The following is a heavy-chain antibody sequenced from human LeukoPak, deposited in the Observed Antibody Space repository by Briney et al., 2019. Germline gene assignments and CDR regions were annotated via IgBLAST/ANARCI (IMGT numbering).Heavy chain of an antibody. CDR2: INHSGST. Sequence: SETLSLTCAVYGGSFSGYYWSWIRQPPGKGLEWIGEINHSGSTNYNPSLKSRVTISVDPSRNQFSLKLSSVTAADTAVYYCARMDCTNGVCYKGGFDYWGQGTLVTVSS. CDR1: GGSFSGYY. CDR3: ARMDCTNGVCYKGGFDY. D-gene: IGHD2-8*01. V-gene: IGHV4-34*01. J-gene: IGHJ4*02.